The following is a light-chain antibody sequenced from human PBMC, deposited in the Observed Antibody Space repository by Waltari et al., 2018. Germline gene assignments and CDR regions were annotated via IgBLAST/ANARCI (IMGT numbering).Light chain of an antibody. J-gene: IGKJ4*01. CDR1: QSVASNY. V-gene: IGKV3-20*01. Sequence: EIVLTQSTGTLSLSPGERALLSCRASQSVASNYLAWYQQKPGQAPRLLMYTASSRASGIPDRFSGSGSGTDFTLTISRLEPEDFAVYYCQQYGTSPLTFGGGTRVDLK. CDR2: TAS. CDR3: QQYGTSPLT.